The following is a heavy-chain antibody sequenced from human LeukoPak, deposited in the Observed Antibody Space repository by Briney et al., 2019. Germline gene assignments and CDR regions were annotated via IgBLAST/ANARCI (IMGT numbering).Heavy chain of an antibody. J-gene: IGHJ4*02. CDR3: ASPLTYSSKAVGY. CDR2: VKKDESEK. D-gene: IGHD6-13*01. Sequence: GGSLRLSCAASGFTFSNNWMTWVRQAPGKGLEWVASVKKDESEKYYVDSVKGRFTISRDNAKNSLYLQMNSLRVEDTAVYYCASPLTYSSKAVGYWGQGTLVTVSS. V-gene: IGHV3-7*01. CDR1: GFTFSNNW.